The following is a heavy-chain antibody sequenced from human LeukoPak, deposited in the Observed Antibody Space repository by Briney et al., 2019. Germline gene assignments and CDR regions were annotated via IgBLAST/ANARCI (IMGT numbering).Heavy chain of an antibody. CDR1: GFTVSSNY. D-gene: IGHD4-17*01. CDR3: ARDLYGVSHDY. CDR2: IYSSGST. J-gene: IGHJ4*02. Sequence: PGGSLRLSCAASGFTVSSNYMNWVRQAPGKGLEWVSVIYSSGSTYYADSVKGRFTISRANSKNTLYLQMNSLRAQDTAVYYCARDLYGVSHDYWGQGTLVTVSS. V-gene: IGHV3-53*01.